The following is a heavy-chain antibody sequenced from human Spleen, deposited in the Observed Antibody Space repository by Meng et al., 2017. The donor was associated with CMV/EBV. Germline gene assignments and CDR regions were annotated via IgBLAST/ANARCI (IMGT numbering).Heavy chain of an antibody. CDR2: INSGGDTI. D-gene: IGHD1-1*01. J-gene: IGHJ4*02. CDR3: AKVGSSTRLERD. Sequence: GESLKISCEASGFTFSTYEMNWVRQAPGKGLEWVSYINSGGDTIYYADSVKGRFTISRDNAKNSLFLQMTSLRAEDTAVYYCAKVGSSTRLERDWGQGTLVTVSS. V-gene: IGHV3-48*03. CDR1: GFTFSTYE.